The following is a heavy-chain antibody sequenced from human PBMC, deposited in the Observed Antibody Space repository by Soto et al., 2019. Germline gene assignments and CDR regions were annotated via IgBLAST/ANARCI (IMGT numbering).Heavy chain of an antibody. CDR2: INHSGST. CDR1: CGSFSGYY. J-gene: IGHJ4*02. V-gene: IGHV4-34*01. CDR3: ARGGEIVVVVSTTGRYFDY. Sequence: QVQLQQWGAGLFKPSETLSLTCAVYCGSFSGYYWIWIRQPPGKGLEWIGEINHSGSTNYNPSLKSHVTISVDTSMNHFSLKLSSVTDADTAVYYCARGGEIVVVVSTTGRYFDYWGQGTLVTVSS. D-gene: IGHD2-15*01.